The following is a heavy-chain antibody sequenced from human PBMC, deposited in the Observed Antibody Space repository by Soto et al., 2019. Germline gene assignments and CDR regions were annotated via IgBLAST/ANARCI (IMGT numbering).Heavy chain of an antibody. V-gene: IGHV5-10-1*01. J-gene: IGHJ6*02. CDR1: GYSFTSYW. CDR3: ARHPRIAAAGPSTGPSYYYYGMDV. CDR2: IDPSDSYT. Sequence: PGESLKISCKGSGYSFTSYWISWVRQMPGKGLEWMGRIDPSDSYTNYSPSFQGHVTISADKSISTAYLQWSSLKASDTAMYYCARHPRIAAAGPSTGPSYYYYGMDVWGQGTTVTVSS. D-gene: IGHD6-13*01.